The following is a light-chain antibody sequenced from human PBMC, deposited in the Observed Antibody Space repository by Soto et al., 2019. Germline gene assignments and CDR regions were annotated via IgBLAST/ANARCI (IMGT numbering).Light chain of an antibody. CDR2: EAS. J-gene: IGKJ1*01. CDR1: QSISGW. V-gene: IGKV1-5*02. CDR3: QQYDSDWT. Sequence: MQMTKSPCPRSASVGNRVTIICRASQSISGWLAWYQQKPGTAPKLLIYEASNLESGVPSRFSGSGSGTEFTLTISSLQPDDLATYYCQQYDSDWTFGQGTNVEIK.